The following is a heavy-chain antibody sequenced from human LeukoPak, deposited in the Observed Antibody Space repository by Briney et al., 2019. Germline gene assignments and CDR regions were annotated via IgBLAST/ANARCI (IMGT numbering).Heavy chain of an antibody. CDR1: GGSISSYY. CDR2: IYYSGST. Sequence: SETLSLTCTVSGGSISSYYWCWIRQPPGKGLEWIGYIYYSGSTYYNPSLKSRVTISVDTSKNQFSLKLSSVTAADTAVYYCASAEYSSSPVFDYWGQGTLVTVSS. V-gene: IGHV4-59*06. J-gene: IGHJ4*02. D-gene: IGHD6-6*01. CDR3: ASAEYSSSPVFDY.